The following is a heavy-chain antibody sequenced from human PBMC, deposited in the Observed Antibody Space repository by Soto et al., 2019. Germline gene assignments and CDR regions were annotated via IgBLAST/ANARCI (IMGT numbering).Heavy chain of an antibody. J-gene: IGHJ6*02. CDR3: ARGDLIAAGGSYYYYGMDV. Sequence: QVQLVQSGAEVKKPGSSVKVSCKASGGTFSSYAISWVRQAPGQGLEWMGGIIPIFGTANYAQKFQGRVTITADESTSTAYMELSSLRSEDTAVYYCARGDLIAAGGSYYYYGMDVWGQGTTVTVSS. V-gene: IGHV1-69*01. CDR2: IIPIFGTA. D-gene: IGHD6-13*01. CDR1: GGTFSSYA.